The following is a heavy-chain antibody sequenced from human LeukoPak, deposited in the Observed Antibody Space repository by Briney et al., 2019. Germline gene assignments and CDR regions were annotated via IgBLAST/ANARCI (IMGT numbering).Heavy chain of an antibody. V-gene: IGHV4-34*01. Sequence: SETLSLTCAVYGGSFSGYYWSWIRQPPGQGLEWIGEIDHSGSTNYNPSLKSRVTISVDTSKNQFSLKLSSVTAADTAVYYCARGRGNFDYWGQGTLVTVSS. D-gene: IGHD3-10*01. CDR2: IDHSGST. CDR1: GGSFSGYY. CDR3: ARGRGNFDY. J-gene: IGHJ4*02.